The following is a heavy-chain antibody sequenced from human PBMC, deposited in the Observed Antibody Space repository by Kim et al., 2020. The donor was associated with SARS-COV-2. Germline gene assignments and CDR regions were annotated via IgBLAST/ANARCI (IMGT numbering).Heavy chain of an antibody. V-gene: IGHV4-39*07. D-gene: IGHD6-13*01. CDR3: ARGQPYYYYYGMDV. J-gene: IGHJ6*02. Sequence: SETLSLTCTVSGGSISSSSYYWGWIRQPPGKGLEWIGSIYCSGSTYYNPSLKSRVTISVDTSKNQFSLKLSSVTAADTAVYYCARGQPYYYYYGMDVWG. CDR1: GGSISSSSYY. CDR2: IYCSGST.